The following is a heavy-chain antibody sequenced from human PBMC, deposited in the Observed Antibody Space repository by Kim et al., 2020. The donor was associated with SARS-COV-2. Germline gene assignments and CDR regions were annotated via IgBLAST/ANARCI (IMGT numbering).Heavy chain of an antibody. V-gene: IGHV3-11*04. J-gene: IGHJ4*02. CDR3: AREGTNWGSRVK. Sequence: YYADSVKGRFTISRDNAKNSLYLQMNSLRAEDTAVYYCAREGTNWGSRVKWGQGTLVTVSS. D-gene: IGHD7-27*01.